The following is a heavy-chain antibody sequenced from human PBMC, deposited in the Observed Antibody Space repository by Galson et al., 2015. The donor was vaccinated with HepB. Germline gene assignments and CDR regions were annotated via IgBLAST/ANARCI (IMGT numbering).Heavy chain of an antibody. CDR1: GFTFSSYA. V-gene: IGHV3-30-3*01. CDR2: ISYDGSNK. Sequence: SLRLSCAASGFTFSSYAMHWVRQAPGKGLEWVAVISYDGSNKYYADSVKGRFTISRDNSKNTLYLQMNSLRAEDTAVYYCARDATYYYDSSGCPDYWGQGTLVTVSS. D-gene: IGHD3-22*01. CDR3: ARDATYYYDSSGCPDY. J-gene: IGHJ4*02.